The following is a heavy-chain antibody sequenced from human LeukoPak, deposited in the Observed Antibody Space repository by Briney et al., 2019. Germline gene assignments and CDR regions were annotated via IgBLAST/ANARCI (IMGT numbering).Heavy chain of an antibody. J-gene: IGHJ4*02. CDR1: GYTFTSYD. Sequence: ASVKVSCKASGYTFTSYDINWVRQATGQGLEWMGWMNPNSGNTGYAQKFQGRVTMTRNTSISTAYMELSSLRSEDTAVYYCARLVRVNTRVGNTAALGYWGQGTLVTVSS. D-gene: IGHD3-10*01. CDR3: ARLVRVNTRVGNTAALGY. V-gene: IGHV1-8*01. CDR2: MNPNSGNT.